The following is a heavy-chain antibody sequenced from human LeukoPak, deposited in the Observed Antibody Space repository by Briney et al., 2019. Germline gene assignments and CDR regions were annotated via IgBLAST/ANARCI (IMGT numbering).Heavy chain of an antibody. D-gene: IGHD1-26*01. CDR2: ISNSGDST. Sequence: GGSLRLSCAASGFTFSTYAMSWVRQAPGKGLEWVSAISNSGDSTSYADSVKGRFTVSRDNSKNTLYLQMNSLRAEDTAVYYCAKDHVGAIPHGYWGQGTLVTVSS. CDR3: AKDHVGAIPHGY. J-gene: IGHJ4*02. CDR1: GFTFSTYA. V-gene: IGHV3-23*01.